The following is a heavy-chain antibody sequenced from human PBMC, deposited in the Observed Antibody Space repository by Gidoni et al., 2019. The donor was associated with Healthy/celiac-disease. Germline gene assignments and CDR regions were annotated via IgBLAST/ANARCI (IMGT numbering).Heavy chain of an antibody. CDR1: GGSFSGYY. CDR2: INHSGST. D-gene: IGHD2-2*02. J-gene: IGHJ6*02. Sequence: QVQLQQWGAGLLKPSETLSLTCAVYGGSFSGYYLSWIRQPPGKGLEWIGEINHSGSTNYNPSLKSRVTISVDTSKNQFSLKLSSVTAADTAVYYCARADLDCSSTSCYITESRGPDYGMDVWGQGTTVTVSS. CDR3: ARADLDCSSTSCYITESRGPDYGMDV. V-gene: IGHV4-34*01.